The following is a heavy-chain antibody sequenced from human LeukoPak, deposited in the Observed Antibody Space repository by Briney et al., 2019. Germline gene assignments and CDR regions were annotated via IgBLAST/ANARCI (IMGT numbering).Heavy chain of an antibody. D-gene: IGHD5-24*01. CDR1: GGSVSSSSYH. Sequence: SETLSLTCTVSGGSVSSSSYHWGWIRQPPGKGLEWIGSVFYSGSTYYNPSLKSRVTMSVDTSKNQFSLKLSSVIAADTAVYYCARDWSVEMATIYDAFDIWGQGTMVTVSS. CDR2: VFYSGST. J-gene: IGHJ3*02. V-gene: IGHV4-39*02. CDR3: ARDWSVEMATIYDAFDI.